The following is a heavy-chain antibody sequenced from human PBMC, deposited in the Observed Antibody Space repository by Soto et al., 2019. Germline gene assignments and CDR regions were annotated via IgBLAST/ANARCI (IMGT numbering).Heavy chain of an antibody. CDR3: ARVPGVVVSADDAFDI. D-gene: IGHD2-21*02. CDR1: GGSGSSSNW. V-gene: IGHV4-4*02. CDR2: IYHSGSA. Sequence: QVQLQESGPGLVKPSGTLSLTCAVSGGSGSSSNWWSWVRQSPWKGLEWMGEIYHSGSAHYNPSLKSRATISLDKSKNQFSLRLTSVTAADTAVYYCARVPGVVVSADDAFDIWGPGTRVIVSS. J-gene: IGHJ3*02.